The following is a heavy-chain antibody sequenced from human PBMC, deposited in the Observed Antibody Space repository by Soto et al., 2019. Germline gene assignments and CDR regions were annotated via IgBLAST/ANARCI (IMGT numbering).Heavy chain of an antibody. Sequence: EVQLLESGGGLVRPGGSLRLSCAASGFTFYNYAMNWVRQAPGKGLEWVSTISRGGDGTYYADSVKGRFTISRDNSRNTVYLQMNSLRAEDTAVYYCAKKGLGSLATYCTTGDCHYAFDVWGQGTLVTVSS. CDR1: GFTFYNYA. V-gene: IGHV3-23*01. D-gene: IGHD2-8*01. CDR2: ISRGGDGT. CDR3: AKKGLGSLATYCTTGDCHYAFDV. J-gene: IGHJ3*01.